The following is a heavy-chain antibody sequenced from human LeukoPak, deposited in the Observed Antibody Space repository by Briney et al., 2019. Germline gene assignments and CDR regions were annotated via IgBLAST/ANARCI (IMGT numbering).Heavy chain of an antibody. Sequence: ASVKVSCKASGYTFTGYYMHWVRQAPGQGLEWMGWINPNSGGTNYAQKFQGRVTMTRDTSISTAYMELSRLRSDDTAVYYCARVHTGYYYYYYMDVWGKGTTVTVSS. V-gene: IGHV1-2*02. CDR3: ARVHTGYYYYYYMDV. CDR2: INPNSGGT. J-gene: IGHJ6*03. D-gene: IGHD1-14*01. CDR1: GYTFTGYY.